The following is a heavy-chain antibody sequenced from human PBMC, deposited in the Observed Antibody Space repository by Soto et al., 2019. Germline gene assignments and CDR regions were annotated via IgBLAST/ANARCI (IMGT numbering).Heavy chain of an antibody. D-gene: IGHD6-19*01. J-gene: IGHJ4*02. Sequence: SETLSLTCAVSGGSISSYYWSWIRQPPGKGLEWIGYIYYSGSTNYNPSLKSRVTISVDTSKNQFSLKLSSVTAADTAVYYCASFSVAGRKHDYWGQGTLVTVSS. CDR3: ASFSVAGRKHDY. V-gene: IGHV4-59*01. CDR2: IYYSGST. CDR1: GGSISSYY.